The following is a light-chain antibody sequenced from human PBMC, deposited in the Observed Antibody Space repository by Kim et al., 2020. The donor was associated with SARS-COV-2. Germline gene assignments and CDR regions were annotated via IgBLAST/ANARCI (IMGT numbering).Light chain of an antibody. J-gene: IGLJ2*01. CDR1: TGAVTGTHY. V-gene: IGLV7-43*01. CDR2: STS. CDR3: LLYYGATLPRI. Sequence: QAVVTQEPSLTVSPGGTITLTCASSTGAVTGTHYTNWFQQKPGQPPRALIYSTSNRHSWTPRFSGSLLGGKAALTLSGVQPEDEATYYCLLYYGATLPRIFGGGTQLTVL.